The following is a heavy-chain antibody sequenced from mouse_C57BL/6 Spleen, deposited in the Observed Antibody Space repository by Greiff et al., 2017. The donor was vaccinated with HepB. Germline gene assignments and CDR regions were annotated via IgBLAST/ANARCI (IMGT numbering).Heavy chain of an antibody. D-gene: IGHD1-1*01. V-gene: IGHV14-4*01. CDR2: IDPENGDT. Sequence: EVQLQQSGAELVRPGASVKLSCTASGFNIKDDYMHWVKQRPEQGLEWIGWIDPENGDTEYASKFQGKATITADTSSNTAYLQLSSLTSEDTAVYYCTTTYGSSYGYFDYWGQGTTLTVSS. J-gene: IGHJ2*01. CDR3: TTTYGSSYGYFDY. CDR1: GFNIKDDY.